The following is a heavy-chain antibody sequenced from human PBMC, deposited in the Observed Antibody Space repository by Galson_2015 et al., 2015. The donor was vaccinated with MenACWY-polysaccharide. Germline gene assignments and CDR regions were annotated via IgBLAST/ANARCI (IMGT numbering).Heavy chain of an antibody. CDR2: IDSGGST. Sequence: YMRLSCAASGFTVSSNDMTWVRQAPGTGLEWVSVIDSGGSTYYADSVKGRFSISRDNSKNMLNLQMSSLRAEDTAVYAGARDDRAVTGVDYWGPGTLVTVSS. J-gene: IGHJ4*02. V-gene: IGHV3-66*01. D-gene: IGHD6-19*01. CDR1: GFTVSSND. CDR3: ARDDRAVTGVDY.